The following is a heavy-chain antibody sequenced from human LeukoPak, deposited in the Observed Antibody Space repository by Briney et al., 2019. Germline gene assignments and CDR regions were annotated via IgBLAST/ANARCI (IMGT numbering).Heavy chain of an antibody. CDR1: GFTFDNYA. V-gene: IGHV3-23*01. D-gene: IGHD3-9*01. CDR3: AKDLDDILWGYWGMDV. CDR2: ISGTGSRI. J-gene: IGHJ6*02. Sequence: GGSLRLSCAASGFTFDNYAMNWVRQAPGKGLEWVSTISGTGSRIYYADSVKGRFIISRDNSKNTFYLQMNSLRAEDTALYHCAKDLDDILWGYWGMDVWGQGTTVTVSS.